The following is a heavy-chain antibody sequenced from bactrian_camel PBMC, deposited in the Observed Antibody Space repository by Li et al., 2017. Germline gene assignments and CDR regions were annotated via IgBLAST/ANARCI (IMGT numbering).Heavy chain of an antibody. J-gene: IGHJ4*01. CDR2: IDSEGTI. Sequence: HVQLVESGGGSVQAGGSLRLSCTASQLTYHRYCLGWFRQAPGKEREGVAYIDSEGTIKYAPVVEGRFTISRDDAKGTLYLQMNDLKPEDTAMYYCAANRLFPSRPLAERFYNYWGQGTQVTVS. CDR1: QLTYHRYC. V-gene: IGHV3S55*01. D-gene: IGHD1*01. CDR3: AANRLFPSRPLAERFYNY.